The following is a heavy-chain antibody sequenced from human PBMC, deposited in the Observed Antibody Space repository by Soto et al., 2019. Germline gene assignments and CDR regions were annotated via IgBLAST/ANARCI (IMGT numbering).Heavy chain of an antibody. Sequence: SETLSLTSTVSADSPRPRSYCGCIRQPPGKGLEWIGSIYSTGNTYYNPSLNSQVTIPVDTSKNQFSLNVISVTAADTAVYYCRRSSRYSTDVWGPGTTVTVSS. D-gene: IGHD6-13*01. J-gene: IGHJ6*02. CDR3: RRSSRYSTDV. V-gene: IGHV4-39*01. CDR2: IYSTGNT. CDR1: ADSPRPRSY.